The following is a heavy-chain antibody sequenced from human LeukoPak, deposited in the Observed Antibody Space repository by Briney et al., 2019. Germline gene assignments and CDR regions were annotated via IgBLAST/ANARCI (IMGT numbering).Heavy chain of an antibody. CDR3: SRGLGQPVDS. D-gene: IGHD6-6*01. V-gene: IGHV3-74*01. CDR1: GFIFRNDW. J-gene: IGHJ4*02. Sequence: PGGSLRLSCVGSGFIFRNDWMHWVRQAPGKGLVWVSRLYGEGGRTYYADSVEGRFTISRDNAKNTLYLQMNSLTVEDTAVYYCSRGLGQPVDSWGQGTLVTVSS. CDR2: LYGEGGRT.